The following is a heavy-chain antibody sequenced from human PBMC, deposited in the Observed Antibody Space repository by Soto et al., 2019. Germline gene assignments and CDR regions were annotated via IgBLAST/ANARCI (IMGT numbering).Heavy chain of an antibody. Sequence: ASVKVSCKASGYTFTSYGISRVRQAPGQGLEWMGWISAYNGNKKYAQKLQGRVTMTTDTSTSTAYMELRSLRSDDTAVYYCARDLGQQLFDYWGQGTLVTVSS. J-gene: IGHJ4*02. V-gene: IGHV1-18*01. CDR2: ISAYNGNK. CDR3: ARDLGQQLFDY. D-gene: IGHD6-13*01. CDR1: GYTFTSYG.